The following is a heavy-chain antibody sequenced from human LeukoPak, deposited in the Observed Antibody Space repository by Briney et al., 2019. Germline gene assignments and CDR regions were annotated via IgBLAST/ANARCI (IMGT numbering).Heavy chain of an antibody. Sequence: GGSLRLSCVASGFTFSTFAMIWVRQPPGKGLEWVSSIFPSGGEIHYADSVRGRFTISRDNSKSTLSLQMNSLRAEDTAVYYCARVEASGYDYGAFDYWGQGTLVTVSS. CDR3: ARVEASGYDYGAFDY. CDR1: GFTFSTFA. D-gene: IGHD5-12*01. J-gene: IGHJ4*02. CDR2: IFPSGGEI. V-gene: IGHV3-23*01.